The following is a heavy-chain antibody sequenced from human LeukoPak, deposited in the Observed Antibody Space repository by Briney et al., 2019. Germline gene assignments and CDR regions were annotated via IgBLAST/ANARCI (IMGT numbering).Heavy chain of an antibody. CDR1: GFIFSAHP. CDR2: IGSDGSKK. Sequence: PGGSLRLSCVASGFIFSAHPLHWVRQSPDKGLEWVALIGSDGSKKYYADSVRGRFTISRDNSKNTLYLQMNSLRAEDTAIYYCAKAGRLQAVAGWIDYWGQGTLVTVS. J-gene: IGHJ4*02. D-gene: IGHD6-19*01. CDR3: AKAGRLQAVAGWIDY. V-gene: IGHV3-30*04.